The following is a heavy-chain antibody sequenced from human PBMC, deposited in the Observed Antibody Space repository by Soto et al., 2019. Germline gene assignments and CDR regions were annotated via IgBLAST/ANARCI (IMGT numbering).Heavy chain of an antibody. CDR1: GFIFSSHN. J-gene: IGHJ4*02. D-gene: IGHD3-3*01. CDR3: ARDENTLSGVVPDY. Sequence: PGGSLRLSCAAPGFIFSSHNMNWVRQAPGKGLEWVSYISKSGSTTYYADSVMGRFTVSRDNAKQSLLLQMNSLRVDDTAVYFCARDENTLSGVVPDYWGQGVLVTVSS. CDR2: ISKSGSTT. V-gene: IGHV3-48*01.